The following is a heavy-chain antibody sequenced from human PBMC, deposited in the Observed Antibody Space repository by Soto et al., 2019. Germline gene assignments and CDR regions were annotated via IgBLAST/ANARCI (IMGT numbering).Heavy chain of an antibody. CDR3: AKATATGGGAFDI. Sequence: SCAASVFICSSYDMSWVRQAPGKGLEWVSTILVDGRTFYVDSVKGRFTISRDSSQNTVYLQMNSLTAGDTALYYCAKATATGGGAFDICGQGTMVTVSS. V-gene: IGHV3-23*01. CDR2: ILVDGRT. J-gene: IGHJ3*02. D-gene: IGHD2-8*02. CDR1: VFICSSYD.